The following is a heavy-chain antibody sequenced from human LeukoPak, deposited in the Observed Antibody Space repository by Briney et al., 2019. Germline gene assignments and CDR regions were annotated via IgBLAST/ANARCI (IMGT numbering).Heavy chain of an antibody. J-gene: IGHJ4*02. CDR1: GGSISSYY. CDR2: IYYSGST. V-gene: IGHV4-59*08. CDR3: ARPLHYYDSSGYVY. Sequence: SETLSLTCTVSGGSISSYYWSWIRQPPGKGLEWIGYIYYSGSTNYNPSLKSRVTISVDTSKNKFSLKLSSVTAADTAVYYCARPLHYYDSSGYVYWGQGTLVTVSS. D-gene: IGHD3-22*01.